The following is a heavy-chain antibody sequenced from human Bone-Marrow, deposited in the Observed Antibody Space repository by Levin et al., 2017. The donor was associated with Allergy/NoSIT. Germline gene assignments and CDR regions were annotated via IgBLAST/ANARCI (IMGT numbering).Heavy chain of an antibody. CDR1: GFTFSSYA. V-gene: IGHV3-30*04. D-gene: IGHD5-12*01. Sequence: PGGSLRLSCAASGFTFSSYAMHWVRQAPGKGLEWVAVISYDGSNKYYADSVKGRFTISRDNSKNTLYLQMNSLRAEDTAVYYCARVRVATLTYYYGMDVWGQGTTVTVSS. J-gene: IGHJ6*02. CDR2: ISYDGSNK. CDR3: ARVRVATLTYYYGMDV.